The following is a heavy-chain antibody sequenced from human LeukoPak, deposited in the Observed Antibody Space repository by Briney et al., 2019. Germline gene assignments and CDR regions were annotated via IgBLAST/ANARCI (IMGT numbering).Heavy chain of an antibody. D-gene: IGHD3-22*01. Sequence: GGSLGLSCAASGFTFSSYAMTWVRQAPGKGLEWISAISGSAYSTSYADSVKGRFTISRDNSKNTLYLQMNSLRAEDTAIYYCARNTSGFKLGDAFDIWGQGTMVTVSS. J-gene: IGHJ3*02. CDR1: GFTFSSYA. V-gene: IGHV3-23*01. CDR3: ARNTSGFKLGDAFDI. CDR2: ISGSAYST.